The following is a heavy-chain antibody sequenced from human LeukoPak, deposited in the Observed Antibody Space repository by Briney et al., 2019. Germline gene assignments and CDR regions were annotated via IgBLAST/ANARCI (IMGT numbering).Heavy chain of an antibody. CDR3: ATHTRDYYDSSLGY. J-gene: IGHJ4*02. Sequence: ASVKVSCKASGYTFTSYDMNWVRQATGQGLEWMGWMNPNSGNTGYAQKFQGRVTITRNTSISTAYMELSSLRSEDTAVYYCATHTRDYYDSSLGYWGQGTLVTVSS. CDR2: MNPNSGNT. V-gene: IGHV1-8*03. CDR1: GYTFTSYD. D-gene: IGHD3-22*01.